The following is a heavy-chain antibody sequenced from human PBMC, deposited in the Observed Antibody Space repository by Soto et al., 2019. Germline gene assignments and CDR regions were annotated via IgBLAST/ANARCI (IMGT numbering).Heavy chain of an antibody. J-gene: IGHJ5*02. Sequence: SGPTRENPTQTLTLTCTFSGFSLSNREEGVGWIRQPPGKALEWLALIYWDDDKRYSPSLKSRLTITKDTSKNQVVLTMTNMDPVDTATYYCAHSSSSSWSRACWFDPWGQGTLVTVSS. D-gene: IGHD6-13*01. V-gene: IGHV2-5*02. CDR1: GFSLSNREEG. CDR2: IYWDDDK. CDR3: AHSSSSSWSRACWFDP.